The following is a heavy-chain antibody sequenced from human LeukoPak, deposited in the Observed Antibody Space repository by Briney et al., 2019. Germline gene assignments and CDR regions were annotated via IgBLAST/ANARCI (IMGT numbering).Heavy chain of an antibody. CDR1: GFTFDDYA. J-gene: IGHJ4*02. CDR3: AKVRPTRFVESSGWLELGY. V-gene: IGHV3-43*02. D-gene: IGHD6-19*01. CDR2: ISGDGSST. Sequence: GGSLRLSCAASGFTFDDYAMHWVRPAPGKGLEWVSLISGDGSSTYHADSVKGRFTISRDNSKNSLYLQMNSLRTEDTAFYYCAKVRPTRFVESSGWLELGYWGQGTLVTVSS.